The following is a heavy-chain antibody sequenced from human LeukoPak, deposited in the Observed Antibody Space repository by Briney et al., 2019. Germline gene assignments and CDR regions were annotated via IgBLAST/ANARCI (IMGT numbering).Heavy chain of an antibody. Sequence: SETLSLTCTVFGASLSSYYWGWIRQPPGKGLEWIGYFYYIGSTNYNASLKRRDTLSVDTSQNQFSLKLSSVSAADTAVYYCARERPYVYVWGSYRYCAFDIWGQGTMVTVSS. V-gene: IGHV4-59*01. D-gene: IGHD3-16*02. CDR1: GASLSSYY. CDR2: FYYIGST. CDR3: ARERPYVYVWGSYRYCAFDI. J-gene: IGHJ3*02.